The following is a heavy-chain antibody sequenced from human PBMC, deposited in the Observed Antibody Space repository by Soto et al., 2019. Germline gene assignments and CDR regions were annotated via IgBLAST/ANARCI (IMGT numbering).Heavy chain of an antibody. CDR3: ARTVDTAMVGPLFDY. V-gene: IGHV3-30-3*01. D-gene: IGHD5-18*01. Sequence: QVQLVESGGGVVQPGRSLRLSCAASGFTFSSYAMHWVRQAPGKGLERVAVISYDGSNKYYADSVKGRFTISRDNSKNTLYLQMNSLRAEDTAVYYCARTVDTAMVGPLFDYWGQGTLVTVSS. CDR1: GFTFSSYA. CDR2: ISYDGSNK. J-gene: IGHJ4*02.